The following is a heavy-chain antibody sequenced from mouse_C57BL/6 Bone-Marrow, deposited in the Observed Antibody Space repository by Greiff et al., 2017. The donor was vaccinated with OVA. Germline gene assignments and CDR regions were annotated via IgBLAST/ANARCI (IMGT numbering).Heavy chain of an antibody. V-gene: IGHV1-69*01. CDR1: GYTFTSYW. CDR2: IDPSDSYT. D-gene: IGHD3-3*01. J-gene: IGHJ1*03. Sequence: VQLQQPGAELVMPGASVKLSCKASGYTFTSYWMHWVKQRPGQGLEWIGEIDPSDSYTNYNQKFKGKSTLTVDKSSSTAYMQLSSLTSEDSAVYYCARRGPWYFDVWGTGTTVTVSS. CDR3: ARRGPWYFDV.